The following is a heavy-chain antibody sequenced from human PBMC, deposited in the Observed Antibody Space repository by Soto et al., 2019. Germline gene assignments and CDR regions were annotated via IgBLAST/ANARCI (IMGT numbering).Heavy chain of an antibody. CDR2: IGYDGTSK. CDR1: GFTFSTYG. Sequence: QVQLVESGGGVVQPGRSLRLSCAASGFTFSTYGMHWVRQAPGKGLEWVAVIGYDGTSKYYADSVKGRFTISRDNSKNTLYLQMNSLRDEDTAVYYCARDTDSSWPSWGQGTLVTVSS. D-gene: IGHD6-13*01. CDR3: ARDTDSSWPS. J-gene: IGHJ4*02. V-gene: IGHV3-30*03.